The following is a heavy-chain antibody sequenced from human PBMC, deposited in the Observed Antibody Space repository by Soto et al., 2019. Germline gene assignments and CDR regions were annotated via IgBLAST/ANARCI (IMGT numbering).Heavy chain of an antibody. V-gene: IGHV1-3*01. Sequence: GASVKVSCKASGYTFTSYAMHWVRQAPGQRLEWMGWINADNGNTKYAQKFQGRVTITTDTSTSTAYMELRSLRSDDTAVYYCARDHHSGYDFRWFDPWGQGTLVTVSS. D-gene: IGHD5-12*01. CDR2: INADNGNT. J-gene: IGHJ5*02. CDR1: GYTFTSYA. CDR3: ARDHHSGYDFRWFDP.